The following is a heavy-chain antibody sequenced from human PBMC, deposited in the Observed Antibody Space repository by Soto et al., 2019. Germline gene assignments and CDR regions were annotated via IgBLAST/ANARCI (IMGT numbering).Heavy chain of an antibody. CDR3: GSYQDSSWYEDWYYP. V-gene: IGHV1-3*01. CDR2: INAGNGNT. Sequence: ASEKVACKTSGYTFLNYAMHLVRQVPGQKKEWIGWINAGNGNTKYSQKFQDRVTITRNTSASIAYMDLSSLRHEDTALYYFGSYQDSSWYEDWYYPWGQGSLDPASS. J-gene: IGHJ5*01. D-gene: IGHD6-13*01. CDR1: GYTFLNYA.